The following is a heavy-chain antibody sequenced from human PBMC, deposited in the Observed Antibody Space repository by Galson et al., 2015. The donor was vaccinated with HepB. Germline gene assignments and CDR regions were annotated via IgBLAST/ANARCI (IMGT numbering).Heavy chain of an antibody. J-gene: IGHJ4*02. CDR2: ISGSGSFI. V-gene: IGHV3-11*01. CDR1: GFTFTDHY. CDR3: ARERQFLRDFDS. D-gene: IGHD6-19*01. Sequence: SLRLSCAASGFTFTDHYMSWIRQAPGKGLEWVSYISGSGSFINYADSVKGRFTMSRDNAKNSVHLQLNSLRVEDTAVYYCARERQFLRDFDSWGQGTLVTVSS.